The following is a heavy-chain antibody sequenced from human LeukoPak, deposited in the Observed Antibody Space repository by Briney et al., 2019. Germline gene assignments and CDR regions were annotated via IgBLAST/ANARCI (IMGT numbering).Heavy chain of an antibody. Sequence: SVKVSCKASGGTFSSYAISWVRQAPGQGLEWMGGIIPIFGTANYAQKFQGRGTITADEFTSTAYMELSSLRSEDTAVYYCARTDLDCSSTSCYTSGSRWPYYYYYMDVWGKGTTVTVSS. J-gene: IGHJ6*03. CDR3: ARTDLDCSSTSCYTSGSRWPYYYYYMDV. CDR2: IIPIFGTA. CDR1: GGTFSSYA. D-gene: IGHD2-2*02. V-gene: IGHV1-69*13.